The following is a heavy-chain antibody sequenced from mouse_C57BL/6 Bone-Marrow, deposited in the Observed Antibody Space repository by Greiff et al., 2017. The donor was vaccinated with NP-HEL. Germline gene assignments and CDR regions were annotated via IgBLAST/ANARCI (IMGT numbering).Heavy chain of an antibody. CDR3: ARLDGYSLYFDV. CDR2: ISNGGGST. CDR1: GFTFSDYY. V-gene: IGHV5-12*01. J-gene: IGHJ1*03. D-gene: IGHD2-3*01. Sequence: EVMLVESGGGLVQPGGSLKLPCAASGFTFSDYYMYWVRQTPEKRLEWVAYISNGGGSTFYPDTVKGRFTSSRDNAKNTLYLQMSRLKSEDTAMYYCARLDGYSLYFDVWGTGTTVTVSS.